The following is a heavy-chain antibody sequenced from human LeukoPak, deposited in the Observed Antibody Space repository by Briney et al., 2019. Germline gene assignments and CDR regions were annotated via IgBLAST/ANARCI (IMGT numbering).Heavy chain of an antibody. Sequence: GGSLRLSCAASGFTFSSYGMHWVRQAPGKGLEWVAFIRYDGSNKYCADSVKGRFTISRDNSKNTLYLQMNSLRAEDTAVYYCAKGRISVAGTLDPWGQGTLVTVSS. V-gene: IGHV3-30*02. CDR1: GFTFSSYG. J-gene: IGHJ5*02. CDR2: IRYDGSNK. D-gene: IGHD6-19*01. CDR3: AKGRISVAGTLDP.